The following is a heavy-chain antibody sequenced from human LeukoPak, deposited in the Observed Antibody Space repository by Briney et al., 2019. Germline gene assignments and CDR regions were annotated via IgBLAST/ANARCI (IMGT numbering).Heavy chain of an antibody. CDR2: ISWNSDSI. D-gene: IGHD2-21*02. CDR1: GFTFDDYA. CDR3: AKDLAYCGGDCYSGEYGMDV. V-gene: IGHV3-9*01. Sequence: GGSLRLSCAASGFTFDDYAMHWVRQAPGKGLEWVSGISWNSDSIGYADSVKGRFTISRDNAKNSLYLQMNSLRAEDTALYYCAKDLAYCGGDCYSGEYGMDVWGQGTTVTVSS. J-gene: IGHJ6*02.